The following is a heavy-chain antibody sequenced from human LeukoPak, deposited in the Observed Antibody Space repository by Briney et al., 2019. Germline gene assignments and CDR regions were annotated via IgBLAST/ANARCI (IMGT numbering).Heavy chain of an antibody. CDR2: ISSSSSTI. Sequence: GGSLRLSCAASGFTFSSCAMSWVRQAPGKGLEWVSYISSSSSTIYYADSVKGRFTISRGNAKNSLYLQMNSLRAEDTAVYYCAKEAVYYHGMDVWGQGTTVTVSS. J-gene: IGHJ6*02. V-gene: IGHV3-48*01. CDR3: AKEAVYYHGMDV. D-gene: IGHD6-19*01. CDR1: GFTFSSCA.